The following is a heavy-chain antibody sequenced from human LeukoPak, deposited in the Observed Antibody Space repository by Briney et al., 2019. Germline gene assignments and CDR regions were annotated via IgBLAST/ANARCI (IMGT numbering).Heavy chain of an antibody. V-gene: IGHV4-39*01. D-gene: IGHD3-22*01. CDR3: ARHDSSGPYNAFDF. Sequence: SETLSLTCTVSGGSISSSSYYWGWIRQPPGKGLEWIGSIYYSGSTYYNPSLKSRVTISVDTSKNQFSLNLSSVTAADTAVYYCARHDSSGPYNAFDFWGQGTMVTVSS. J-gene: IGHJ3*01. CDR2: IYYSGST. CDR1: GGSISSSSYY.